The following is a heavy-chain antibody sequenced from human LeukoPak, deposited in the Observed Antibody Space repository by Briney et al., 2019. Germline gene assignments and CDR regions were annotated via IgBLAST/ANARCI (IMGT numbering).Heavy chain of an antibody. CDR2: IYYSGST. CDR1: GVSVSGYY. D-gene: IGHD3-16*01. V-gene: IGHV4-59*02. Sequence: SETLSLTCTVSGVSVSGYYWSWIRQPPGRGLEWIGYIYYSGSTNYNPSLKSRVTVSLDTPKNQFSLKLSSVTAADTAVYYCARAQPDSVWGSYPRFFDYWGQGTLVTVSS. J-gene: IGHJ4*02. CDR3: ARAQPDSVWGSYPRFFDY.